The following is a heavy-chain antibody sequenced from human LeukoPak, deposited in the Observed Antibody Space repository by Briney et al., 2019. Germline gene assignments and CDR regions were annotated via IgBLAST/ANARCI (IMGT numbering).Heavy chain of an antibody. CDR3: AKDKAAHTLRGLDI. J-gene: IGHJ3*02. CDR2: IRYDGSNK. CDR1: GFTFSSYG. Sequence: GGSLRLSCAASGFTFSSYGMHWVRQAPGKGLEWVAFIRYDGSNKYYADSVKDRFTISRDNSKNTLYLQMNSLRAEDTAVYYCAKDKAAHTLRGLDIWGQGTMVTVSS. V-gene: IGHV3-30*02. D-gene: IGHD2-15*01.